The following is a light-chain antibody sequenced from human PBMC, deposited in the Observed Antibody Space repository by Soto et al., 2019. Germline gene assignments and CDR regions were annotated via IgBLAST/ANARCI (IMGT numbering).Light chain of an antibody. CDR1: SSNVGSNY. CDR3: ATLDSSLTAGPV. V-gene: IGLV1-51*01. Sequence: QSVLTQPPSVSAAPGQKVTISCSGSSSNVGSNYVAWYQHFPGTAPKVLIYDTDKRPSGVPDRFSGSKSGTSATLGITGLQAGDDADYYCATLDSSLTAGPVFGGGTKLTVL. J-gene: IGLJ3*02. CDR2: DTD.